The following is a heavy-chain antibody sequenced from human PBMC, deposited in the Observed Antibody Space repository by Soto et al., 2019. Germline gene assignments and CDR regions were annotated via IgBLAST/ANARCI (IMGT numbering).Heavy chain of an antibody. V-gene: IGHV3-48*02. J-gene: IGHJ4*02. Sequence: PGGSLRRSCAASGFTFSSYSMNWVRQAPGKGLEWVSYISSSSSTIYYADSVKGRFTISRDNAKNSLYLKMNSLRDEDTAVYYCARDPSENWDRPHFDYWGQGTLVTVSS. D-gene: IGHD7-27*01. CDR1: GFTFSSYS. CDR3: ARDPSENWDRPHFDY. CDR2: ISSSSSTI.